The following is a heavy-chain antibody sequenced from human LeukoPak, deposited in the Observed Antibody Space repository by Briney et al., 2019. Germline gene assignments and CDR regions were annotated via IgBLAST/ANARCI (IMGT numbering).Heavy chain of an antibody. D-gene: IGHD3-10*01. Sequence: ASVKVSCKTSGYIFSSYGISWVRQAPGQGLEWMGWISAYNGNINYIQKFQGRVTMTTDISTSTAYMELRSLRSDDTAVYYCAREHGSGSYYNPVGFDYWGQGTLVTVSS. J-gene: IGHJ4*02. V-gene: IGHV1-18*04. CDR3: AREHGSGSYYNPVGFDY. CDR2: ISAYNGNI. CDR1: GYIFSSYG.